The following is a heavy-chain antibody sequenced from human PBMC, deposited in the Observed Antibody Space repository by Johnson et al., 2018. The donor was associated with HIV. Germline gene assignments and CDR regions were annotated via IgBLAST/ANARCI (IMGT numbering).Heavy chain of an antibody. D-gene: IGHD7-27*01. CDR2: IKQDGSEK. CDR1: GFTFNSYW. CDR3: ASTLTGDFGAFDI. J-gene: IGHJ3*02. V-gene: IGHV3-7*03. Sequence: VQLVESGGGLVQPGGSLRLSCAASGFTFNSYWMSWVRQAPGKGLEWVDNIKQDGSEKYYVDSVKGRFTISRDNAKNSLYLQMNSLRAEDTAVYYCASTLTGDFGAFDIWGQGTMVTVSS.